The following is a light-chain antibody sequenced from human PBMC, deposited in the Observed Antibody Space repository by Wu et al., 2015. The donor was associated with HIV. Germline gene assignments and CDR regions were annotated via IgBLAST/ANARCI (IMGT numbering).Light chain of an antibody. J-gene: IGKJ1*01. CDR3: QKYNTAPWT. V-gene: IGKV3-20*01. CDR2: GAS. Sequence: EIVLTQSPGTLSLSPGERATLSCRASQSVSSSYLAWYQQKPGQAPRLLIYGASSRATGIPDRFSGSGSGTDFTLTISRLEPEDFATYYCQKYNTAPWTFGQGTKVE. CDR1: QSVSSSY.